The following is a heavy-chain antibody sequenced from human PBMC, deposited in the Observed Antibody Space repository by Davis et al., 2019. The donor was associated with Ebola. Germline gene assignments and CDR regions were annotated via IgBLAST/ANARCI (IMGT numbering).Heavy chain of an antibody. CDR1: GVSISSYH. CDR3: ARHGAVERAFDI. V-gene: IGHV4-59*08. J-gene: IGHJ3*02. D-gene: IGHD1-1*01. Sequence: PSETLSLTCTVSGVSISSYHWSWIRQPPGKGLEWIGYIHYSGSTNYNPSLKSRVTISVDTPKNQLSLKLTSVTAADTPVYYCARHGAVERAFDIWGQGTMVTVSS. CDR2: IHYSGST.